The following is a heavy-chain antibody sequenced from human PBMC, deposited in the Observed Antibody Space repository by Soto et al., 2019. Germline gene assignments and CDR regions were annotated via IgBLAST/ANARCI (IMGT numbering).Heavy chain of an antibody. CDR3: ASTSGTTSTYFNY. D-gene: IGHD1-1*01. J-gene: IGHJ4*02. Sequence: KTSETLSLTCAVYGGSFTSYFWSWIRQPPGKGLEWIGYVYYTGTTSYNPSLKSRVTISVDMSKSQFSLKLSSVTAADSAIYYCASTSGTTSTYFNYWGQGSLVTVSS. CDR2: VYYTGTT. CDR1: GGSFTSYF. V-gene: IGHV4-59*08.